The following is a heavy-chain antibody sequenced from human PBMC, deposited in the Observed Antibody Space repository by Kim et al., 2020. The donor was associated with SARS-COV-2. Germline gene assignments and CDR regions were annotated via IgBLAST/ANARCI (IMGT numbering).Heavy chain of an antibody. CDR2: IWYDGSNK. D-gene: IGHD2-2*01. CDR1: GFTFSSYG. V-gene: IGHV3-33*01. J-gene: IGHJ6*02. Sequence: GGSLRLSCAASGFTFSSYGMHWVRQAPGKGLEWVAVIWYDGSNKYYADSVKGRFTISRDNSKNTLYLQMNSLRAEDTAVYYCARGSGYCSSTSCYRLDYYYGMDVWGQGTTVTVSS. CDR3: ARGSGYCSSTSCYRLDYYYGMDV.